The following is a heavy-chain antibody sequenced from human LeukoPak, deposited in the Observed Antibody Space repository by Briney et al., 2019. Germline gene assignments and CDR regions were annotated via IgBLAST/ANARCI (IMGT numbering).Heavy chain of an antibody. CDR1: GGSFSGYY. J-gene: IGHJ6*04. CDR2: INHSGST. V-gene: IGHV4-34*01. CDR3: ARGPHLYGSGSYYSIRYGMDV. Sequence: SETPSLTCAVYGGSFSGYYWSWIRQPPGKGLEWIGEINHSGSTNYNPSLKSRVTISVDTSKNQFSLKLSSVTAADTAVYYCARGPHLYGSGSYYSIRYGMDVWGKGTTVTVSS. D-gene: IGHD3-10*01.